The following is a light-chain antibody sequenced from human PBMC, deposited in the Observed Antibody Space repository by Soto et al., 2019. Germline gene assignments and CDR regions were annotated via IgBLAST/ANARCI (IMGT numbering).Light chain of an antibody. CDR1: SSDVGSYNL. J-gene: IGLJ2*01. CDR2: EGS. CDR3: CSYAGSSTHVV. V-gene: IGLV2-23*01. Sequence: QSALTQPASVSGSPVQSITISCTGTSSDVGSYNLFSWYKQHQDKAPKLMIYEGSKRPSVVSNRFSGSKSGNTASLTISGLQAEDEADYYCCSYAGSSTHVVFGVGTKLTVL.